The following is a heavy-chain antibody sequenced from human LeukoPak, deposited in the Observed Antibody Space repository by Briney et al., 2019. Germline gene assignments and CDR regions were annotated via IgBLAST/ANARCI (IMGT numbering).Heavy chain of an antibody. V-gene: IGHV4-39*07. D-gene: IGHD3-10*01. J-gene: IGHJ4*02. Sequence: PSETLSLTCTVSGASISSTTYYWGWIRQPPRKGLEWIASIYYSGSTYYNPSLKSRVTISVDTSKNQFSLKLSSVTAADTAVYYCAGYGSGILRLDYWGQGTLVTVSS. CDR2: IYYSGST. CDR1: GASISSTTYY. CDR3: AGYGSGILRLDY.